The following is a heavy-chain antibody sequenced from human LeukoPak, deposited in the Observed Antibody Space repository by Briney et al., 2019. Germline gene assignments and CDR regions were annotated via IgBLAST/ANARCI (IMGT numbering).Heavy chain of an antibody. CDR2: ISSSSSYI. CDR3: ARGRGVAAPFDY. Sequence: GGSLSLSCAVSGFTLSIFSTNGVRQAPGGGGEWVSSISSSSSYIYYADSVKGQFTISKDNAKNSLYLQMNSRRAEDTAVYDCARGRGVAAPFDYWGQGTLVTVSS. J-gene: IGHJ4*02. V-gene: IGHV3-21*01. D-gene: IGHD2-15*01. CDR1: GFTLSIFS.